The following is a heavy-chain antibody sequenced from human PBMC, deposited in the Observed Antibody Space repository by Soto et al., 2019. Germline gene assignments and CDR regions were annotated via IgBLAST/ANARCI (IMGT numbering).Heavy chain of an antibody. Sequence: TLSLTCTVSGGSISSGGYYWSWIRQHPGKGLEWIGYIYYSGSTYYNPSLKSRVTISVDTSKNQFSLKLSSVTAADTAVYYCARGERVTIFGVVITNGMDVWGQGTTVTVSS. CDR2: IYYSGST. CDR1: GGSISSGGYY. J-gene: IGHJ6*02. V-gene: IGHV4-31*03. D-gene: IGHD3-3*01. CDR3: ARGERVTIFGVVITNGMDV.